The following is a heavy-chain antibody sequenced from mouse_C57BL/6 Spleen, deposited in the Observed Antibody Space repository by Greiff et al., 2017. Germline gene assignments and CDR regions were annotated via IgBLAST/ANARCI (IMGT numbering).Heavy chain of an antibody. V-gene: IGHV1-39*01. D-gene: IGHD1-1*01. CDR1: GYSFTDYN. J-gene: IGHJ4*01. CDR2: INPNYGTT. CDR3: ARDYGSRGDYAMDY. Sequence: VQLQQSGPELVKPGASVKISCTASGYSFTDYNMNWVQQSNGKSLEWIGVINPNYGTTSYNQKFKGKATLTVDQSSSTAYMQHNSLTSEDSAVYDCARDYGSRGDYAMDYWGQGTSVTVSS.